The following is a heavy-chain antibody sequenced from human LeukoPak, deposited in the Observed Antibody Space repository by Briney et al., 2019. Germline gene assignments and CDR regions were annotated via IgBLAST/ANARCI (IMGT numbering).Heavy chain of an antibody. J-gene: IGHJ6*02. Sequence: GESLKISCKGSGYSFTSYWIGWVRQMPGKGLEWMGIIYPGDSDTRYSPSFQGQVTISADKSISTAYLQWSSLKASDTAMHYCARHPISSSWHPDYYYGMDVWGQGTTVTVSS. V-gene: IGHV5-51*01. CDR3: ARHPISSSWHPDYYYGMDV. CDR1: GYSFTSYW. CDR2: IYPGDSDT. D-gene: IGHD6-13*01.